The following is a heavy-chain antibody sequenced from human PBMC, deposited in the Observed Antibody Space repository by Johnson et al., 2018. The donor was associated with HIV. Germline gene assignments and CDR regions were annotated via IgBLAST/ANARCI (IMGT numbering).Heavy chain of an antibody. CDR2: IYSGGST. V-gene: IGHV3-66*03. D-gene: IGHD3-22*01. J-gene: IGHJ3*01. Sequence: VQLVESGGGLIQPGGSLRLSCAASGFTVSSNYMSWVRQAPGKGLEWVSVIYSGGSTYYADSVKGRFTISRDNSKNTLFLQMNSLRAEDTAMYFCVRRFYDSSAFDVWGQGTLVTVSS. CDR1: GFTVSSNY. CDR3: VRRFYDSSAFDV.